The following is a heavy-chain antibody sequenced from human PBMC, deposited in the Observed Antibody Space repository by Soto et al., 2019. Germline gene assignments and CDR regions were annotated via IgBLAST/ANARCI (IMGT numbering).Heavy chain of an antibody. CDR2: IIPIFGTA. V-gene: IGHV1-69*01. D-gene: IGHD2-2*01. CDR3: ARVQYCSSTSCYGYYYYCMDV. Sequence: QVQLVQSGAEVKKPGSSVKVSCKASGGTFSSYAISWVRQAPGQGLEWMGGIIPIFGTANYAQKFQGRVTITADESKSTAYMELSSLSSEDTAVYYCARVQYCSSTSCYGYYYYCMDVWGQGTTVTVSS. CDR1: GGTFSSYA. J-gene: IGHJ6*02.